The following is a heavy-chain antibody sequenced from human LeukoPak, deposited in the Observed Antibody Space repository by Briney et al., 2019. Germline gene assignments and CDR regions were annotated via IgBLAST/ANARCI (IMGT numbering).Heavy chain of an antibody. CDR2: IKHDGSEA. CDR3: TRDALFGSGRTHLDF. D-gene: IGHD3-10*01. CDR1: GFTFSSYG. Sequence: PGRSLRLSCAASGFTFSSYGMHWVRQAPGKGLEWVANIKHDGSEAHYVDSVKGRFTISRDNAKNSLSLQMNSLNVDDTGVYFCTRDALFGSGRTHLDFWSQGTLVSVSS. J-gene: IGHJ4*02. V-gene: IGHV3-7*04.